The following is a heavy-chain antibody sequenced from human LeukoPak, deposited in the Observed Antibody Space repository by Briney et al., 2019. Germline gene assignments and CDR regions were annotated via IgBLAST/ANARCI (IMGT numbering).Heavy chain of an antibody. J-gene: IGHJ1*01. CDR2: TIPIFGTA. CDR1: GGTFSSYA. V-gene: IGHV1-69*01. CDR3: ARHCSSTSCYGIRYFQH. Sequence: ASVKVSCKASGGTFSSYAISWVRQAPGQGLEWMGGTIPIFGTANYAQKFQGRVTITADESTSTAYMELSSLRSEDTAVYYCARHCSSTSCYGIRYFQHWGQGTLDTVSS. D-gene: IGHD2-2*01.